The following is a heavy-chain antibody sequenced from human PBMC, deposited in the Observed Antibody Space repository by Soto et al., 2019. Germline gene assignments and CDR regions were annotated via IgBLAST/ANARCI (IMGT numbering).Heavy chain of an antibody. D-gene: IGHD6-19*01. J-gene: IGHJ5*02. V-gene: IGHV3-23*01. CDR3: AKDLPPLQAQGYSSGWSRGNWFDP. Sequence: GGSLRLSCAASGFTFSSYAMSWVRQAPGKGLEWVSAISGSGGSTYYADSVKGRFTISRDNSKNTLYLQMNSLRAEDTAVYYCAKDLPPLQAQGYSSGWSRGNWFDPWGQGTLVTVSS. CDR1: GFTFSSYA. CDR2: ISGSGGST.